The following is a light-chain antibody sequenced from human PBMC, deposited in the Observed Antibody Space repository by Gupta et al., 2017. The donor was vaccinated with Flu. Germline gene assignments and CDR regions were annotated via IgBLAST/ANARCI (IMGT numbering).Light chain of an antibody. CDR2: VNN. CDR1: SSSIGSNA. Sequence: QSALPQPPSAPGTPGQRVSISCSGPSSSIGSNAVNWYPHLPGTAPNLLIYVNNQRPAGVPDRCSGSKSGTSASLASSGLRAEDEADYYCASWDDSLSGQVVFGGGTKLTVL. CDR3: ASWDDSLSGQVV. J-gene: IGLJ2*01. V-gene: IGLV1-44*01.